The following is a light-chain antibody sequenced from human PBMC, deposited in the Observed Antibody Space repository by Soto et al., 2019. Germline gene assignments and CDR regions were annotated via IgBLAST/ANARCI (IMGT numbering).Light chain of an antibody. CDR2: HNS. Sequence: QSVLTQPPSVSGAPGQRVTISCTGSSSNIGAGYDVHWYQQLPGTAPKLLIYHNSNRPSGVPDRFSGYKSGTSASLAITGLQAEDEADYYCQSYDSSLSGSRVFGTGTKVTVL. CDR1: SSNIGAGYD. CDR3: QSYDSSLSGSRV. V-gene: IGLV1-40*01. J-gene: IGLJ1*01.